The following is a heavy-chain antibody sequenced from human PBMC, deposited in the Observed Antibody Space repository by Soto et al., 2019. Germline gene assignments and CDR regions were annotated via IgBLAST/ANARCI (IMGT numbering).Heavy chain of an antibody. J-gene: IGHJ6*03. Sequence: VSGGSISSHYWSWIRQPPGKGLEWIGYIYYSGSTNYNPSLKSRVTISVDTSKNQFSLKLSSVTAADTAVYCCARRVPYYYYMDVWGKGTTVTVSS. V-gene: IGHV4-59*08. D-gene: IGHD2-2*01. CDR3: ARRVPYYYYMDV. CDR2: IYYSGST. CDR1: GGSISSHY.